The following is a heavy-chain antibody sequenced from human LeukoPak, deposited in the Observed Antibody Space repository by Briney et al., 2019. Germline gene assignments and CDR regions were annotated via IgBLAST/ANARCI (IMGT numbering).Heavy chain of an antibody. CDR1: GYSISSGYY. V-gene: IGHV4-38-2*01. CDR2: IYHSGST. Sequence: PSETLSLTCAVSGYSISSGYYWGWIRQPPGKGLEWIGDIYHSGSTYYNPSLKSRVTISVDTSKNQFSLKLSSVTAADTAVYYCAGGAYSSSSLVWFDPWGQGTLVTVSS. J-gene: IGHJ5*02. CDR3: AGGAYSSSSLVWFDP. D-gene: IGHD6-6*01.